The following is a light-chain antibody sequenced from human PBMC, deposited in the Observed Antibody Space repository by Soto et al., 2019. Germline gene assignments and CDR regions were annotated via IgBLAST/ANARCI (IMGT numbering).Light chain of an antibody. J-gene: IGLJ2*01. CDR3: QTWGAGIRV. CDR2: VDNDGSH. V-gene: IGLV4-69*02. CDR1: SGHSTYA. Sequence: QPVLAQSPSASASLGASVKLTCTLSSGHSTYAIAWHQQHPEKGPRYLMKVDNDGSHIKGDGIPDRFSGSSSGAERYLTISSLQSDDEADYYCQTWGAGIRVFGGGTKLTVL.